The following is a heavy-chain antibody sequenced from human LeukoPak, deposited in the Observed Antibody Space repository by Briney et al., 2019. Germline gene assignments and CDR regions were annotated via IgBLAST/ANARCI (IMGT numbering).Heavy chain of an antibody. Sequence: GGSLRLSCAASGFTFSSYAMSWVRQAPGKGLEWVSAISGSGGSTYYADSVKGRFTISRDNSKNTLYLQMNSLRAEDTAVYYCARWKYSNYIYYFDYWGQGTLVTVSS. D-gene: IGHD4-11*01. CDR1: GFTFSSYA. CDR2: ISGSGGST. J-gene: IGHJ4*02. V-gene: IGHV3-23*01. CDR3: ARWKYSNYIYYFDY.